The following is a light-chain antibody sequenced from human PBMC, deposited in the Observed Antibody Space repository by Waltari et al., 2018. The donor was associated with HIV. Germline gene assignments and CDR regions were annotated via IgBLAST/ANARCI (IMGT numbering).Light chain of an antibody. J-gene: IGLJ3*02. CDR2: EVS. V-gene: IGLV2-23*02. Sequence: QSALTQPASVSRSPGQSITISCPGPSSDVGSYDLFSWYQQHPGKAPKLMIYEVSKRPSGVSNRFSGSKSGNTASLTISGLQAEDEADYYCCSYAGSSTLVFGGGTKLTVL. CDR3: CSYAGSSTLV. CDR1: SSDVGSYDL.